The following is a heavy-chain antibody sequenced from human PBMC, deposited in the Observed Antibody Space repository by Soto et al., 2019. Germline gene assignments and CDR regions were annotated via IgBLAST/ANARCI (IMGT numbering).Heavy chain of an antibody. CDR1: GYTLTELS. Sequence: ASVKVSCKVSGYTLTELSMQWVRQAPGKGLEWMGGFDPEDGETIYAQKFQGRVTMTEDTSTDTAYMELSSLRSEDTAVYYCATDPPRVAGTYGPYYYYGMDVWGQGTTVTVSS. CDR2: FDPEDGET. V-gene: IGHV1-24*01. D-gene: IGHD6-19*01. J-gene: IGHJ6*02. CDR3: ATDPPRVAGTYGPYYYYGMDV.